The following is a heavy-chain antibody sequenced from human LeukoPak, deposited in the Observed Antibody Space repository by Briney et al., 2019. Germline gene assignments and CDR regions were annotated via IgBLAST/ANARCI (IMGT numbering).Heavy chain of an antibody. Sequence: GGSLRLSCAASGFTFSSYWMNWVGQAPGKGLEWVANIKQEGSEKYYVDSVKGRFTISRDNAKNSQYLQMNSLRAEDTAVYYCARDKSGTWGVDYWGRGTLVTVSS. J-gene: IGHJ4*02. CDR2: IKQEGSEK. CDR1: GFTFSSYW. CDR3: ARDKSGTWGVDY. D-gene: IGHD3-16*01. V-gene: IGHV3-7*01.